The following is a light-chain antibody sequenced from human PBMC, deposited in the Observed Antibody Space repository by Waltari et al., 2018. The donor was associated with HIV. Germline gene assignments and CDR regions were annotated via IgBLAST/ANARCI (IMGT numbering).Light chain of an antibody. V-gene: IGLV2-14*01. CDR3: SSYTTSSTWV. Sequence: QSALTQPAPVSASPGQSTTISCTGTSSNVGGYHQVPGYQQHPGKAPKLMIYDVRNGPSGVSYRFSGSKSGNTASLTISGLQAEDEADYYCSSYTTSSTWVFGGGTKLTVL. CDR1: SSNVGGYHQ. CDR2: DVR. J-gene: IGLJ3*02.